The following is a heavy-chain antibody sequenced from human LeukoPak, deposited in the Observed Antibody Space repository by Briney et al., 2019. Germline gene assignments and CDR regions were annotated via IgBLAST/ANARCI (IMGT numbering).Heavy chain of an antibody. D-gene: IGHD3-3*01. CDR1: GGSISSSSYY. Sequence: PSETLSLTCTVSGGSISSSSYYWGWIRQPPGKGLEWIGSIYYSGITYYNPSLKSRVTISVDTSKNQFSLKLSSVTAADTAVYYCARHYDFWSGYYVDYWGQGTLVTVSS. CDR3: ARHYDFWSGYYVDY. V-gene: IGHV4-39*01. J-gene: IGHJ4*02. CDR2: IYYSGIT.